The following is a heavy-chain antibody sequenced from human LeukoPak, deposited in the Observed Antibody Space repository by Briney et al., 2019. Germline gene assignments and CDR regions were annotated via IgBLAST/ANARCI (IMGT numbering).Heavy chain of an antibody. CDR1: GFTFSSYW. V-gene: IGHV3-7*01. J-gene: IGHJ4*02. Sequence: PGGSLRLSCAASGFTFSSYWMSWVRQAPGKGLEWVANIKQDGSEKYYVDSVKGRFTIPRDNAKNSLYLQMNSLRAEDTAVYYCARDPWYSSSWYLGLGWGQGTLVTVSS. CDR2: IKQDGSEK. CDR3: ARDPWYSSSWYLGLG. D-gene: IGHD6-13*01.